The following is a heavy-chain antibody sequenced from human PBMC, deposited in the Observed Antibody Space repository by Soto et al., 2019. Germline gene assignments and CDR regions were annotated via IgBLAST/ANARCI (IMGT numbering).Heavy chain of an antibody. CDR1: GFTFSSYG. J-gene: IGHJ6*02. D-gene: IGHD2-15*01. CDR2: ISYDGSNK. CDR3: AKDLEDIVVVVAASSGYYYYGMDV. V-gene: IGHV3-30*18. Sequence: PRLSCAASGFTFSSYGMHWVRQAPGKGLEWVAVISYDGSNKYYADSVKGRFTISRDNSKNTLYLQMNSLRAEDTAVYYCAKDLEDIVVVVAASSGYYYYGMDVWGQGTTVTVSS.